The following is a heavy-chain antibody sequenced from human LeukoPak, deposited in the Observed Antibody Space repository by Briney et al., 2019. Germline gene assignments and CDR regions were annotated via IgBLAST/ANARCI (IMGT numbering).Heavy chain of an antibody. J-gene: IGHJ5*02. V-gene: IGHV4-34*01. D-gene: IGHD1-1*01. CDR3: ARGGVRFDP. CDR2: INHSGST. CDR1: GGSFSGYY. Sequence: PSETLSLTCAVYGGSFSGYYWSWIRQPPGRGLEWIGEINHSGSTNYNPSLKSRVTISVDTSKNQFSLKLSSVTAADTAVYYCARGGVRFDPWGQGTLVTVSS.